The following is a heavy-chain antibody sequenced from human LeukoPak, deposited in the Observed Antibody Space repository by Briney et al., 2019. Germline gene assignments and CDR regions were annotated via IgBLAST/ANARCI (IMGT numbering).Heavy chain of an antibody. CDR3: ARDPGSGPLYYMDV. CDR1: GGSISSGSYY. V-gene: IGHV4-61*02. J-gene: IGHJ6*03. Sequence: PSETLSLTCTVSGGSISSGSYYWSWIRQPAGKGLEWIGRIYTSGSTNYNPSLKSRVAISVDTSKNRFSLKLSSVTAADTAVYYCARDPGSGPLYYMDVWGKGTTVTVSS. D-gene: IGHD3-10*01. CDR2: IYTSGST.